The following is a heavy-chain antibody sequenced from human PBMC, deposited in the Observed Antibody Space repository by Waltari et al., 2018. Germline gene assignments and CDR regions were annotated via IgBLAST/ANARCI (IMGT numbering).Heavy chain of an antibody. V-gene: IGHV3-23*01. J-gene: IGHJ6*02. Sequence: EVQLLESGGGLVQPGGSLRLSCAASGFTFSSYAMSWVRQAPGKVLEWGSSIIGSGAAIYYADSVKGRFTISRDNSKNTLYLQMISLRAEDTAVYYCAEAGLYVRDYYYDYSMGVWGQGTTVTVSS. CDR2: IIGSGAAI. CDR3: AEAGLYVRDYYYDYSMGV. CDR1: GFTFSSYA. D-gene: IGHD3-16*01.